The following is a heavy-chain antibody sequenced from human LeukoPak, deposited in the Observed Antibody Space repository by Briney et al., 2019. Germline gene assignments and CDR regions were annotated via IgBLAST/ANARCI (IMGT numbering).Heavy chain of an antibody. CDR2: INPNSGGT. J-gene: IGHJ4*02. V-gene: IGHV1-2*02. Sequence: ASVNVSCKASGYPFTGHYILWVRQAPGQGLEWMGWINPNSGGTIYSQKFQGRVTMTSDTSISTAYVELRRLKFDNTAVYYCARFGDLRSPSDYWGQGTLVAVSS. D-gene: IGHD3-10*01. CDR1: GYPFTGHY. CDR3: ARFGDLRSPSDY.